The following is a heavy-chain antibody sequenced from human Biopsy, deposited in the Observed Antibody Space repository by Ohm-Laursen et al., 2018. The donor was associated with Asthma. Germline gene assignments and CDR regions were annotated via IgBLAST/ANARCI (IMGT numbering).Heavy chain of an antibody. CDR1: GYTFINYA. CDR3: ARKAGSCISRTCYSLDF. J-gene: IGHJ4*02. D-gene: IGHD2-2*01. Sequence: SVKVSCTASGYTFINYAIHWVRQAPGQGLEWMGGINSVFGTTTYPQKFQDRVTITADDSTSIVYMELSSLRSEDTAVYYCARKAGSCISRTCYSLDFWGQGTLVTVSS. CDR2: INSVFGTT. V-gene: IGHV1-69*13.